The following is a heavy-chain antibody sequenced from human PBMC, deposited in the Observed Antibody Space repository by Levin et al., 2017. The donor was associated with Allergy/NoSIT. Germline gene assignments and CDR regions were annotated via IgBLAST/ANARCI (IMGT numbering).Heavy chain of an antibody. CDR1: GFTFSSNW. Sequence: GGSLRLSCAASGFTFSSNWMHWVRQAPGEGLVWVSEINSDGSNTNYADSVKGRFTISRDNARNTLYLQMNSVRAEDTAVYYCARWGCSSTSCLDYWGQGTLVTVSS. CDR2: INSDGSNT. V-gene: IGHV3-74*01. CDR3: ARWGCSSTSCLDY. D-gene: IGHD2-2*01. J-gene: IGHJ4*02.